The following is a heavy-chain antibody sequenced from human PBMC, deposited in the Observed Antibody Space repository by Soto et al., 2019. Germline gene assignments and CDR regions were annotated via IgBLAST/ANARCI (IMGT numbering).Heavy chain of an antibody. V-gene: IGHV3-30*18. CDR2: ISYDGSNK. CDR3: AKDLSSSSYYYYYGMDV. CDR1: GFTFSSYG. J-gene: IGHJ6*02. Sequence: PGGSLRLSCAASGFTFSSYGMHWVRQAPGKGLEWVAVISYDGSNKYYADSVKGRFTISRDNSKNTLYLQMNSLRAEDTAVYYCAKDLSSSSYYYYYGMDVWGQGTTVTVSS. D-gene: IGHD6-6*01.